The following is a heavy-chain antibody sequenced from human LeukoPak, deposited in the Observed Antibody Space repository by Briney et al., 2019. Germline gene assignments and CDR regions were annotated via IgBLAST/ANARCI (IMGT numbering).Heavy chain of an antibody. D-gene: IGHD2-15*01. CDR2: IYYSGST. CDR3: ARELYCSGGSCYSFLDY. Sequence: SETLSLTCTVSGGSISSYYWSWIRQPPGKGLGWIGYIYYSGSTNYNPSLKSRGTISVDTSKNQFSLKLSSVTAADTAVYYCARELYCSGGSCYSFLDYWGQGTLVTVSS. V-gene: IGHV4-59*01. CDR1: GGSISSYY. J-gene: IGHJ4*02.